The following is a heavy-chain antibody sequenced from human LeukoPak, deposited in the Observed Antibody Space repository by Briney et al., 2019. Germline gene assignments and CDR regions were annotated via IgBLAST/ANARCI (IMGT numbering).Heavy chain of an antibody. D-gene: IGHD1-20*01. J-gene: IGHJ4*02. CDR2: ISGSGGST. CDR3: AKDTYNWNQFDY. CDR1: GFTFSSYA. Sequence: PGGSTRLSCAASGFTFSSYAMSWVRQAPGKGREWVSAISGSGGSTYYADSVKGRFTISRDNSKNTLYLQMNSLRAEDTAVYYCAKDTYNWNQFDYWGQGTLVTVSS. V-gene: IGHV3-23*01.